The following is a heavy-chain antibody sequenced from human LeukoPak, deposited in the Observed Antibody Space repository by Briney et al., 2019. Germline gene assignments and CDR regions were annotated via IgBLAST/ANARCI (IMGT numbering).Heavy chain of an antibody. V-gene: IGHV3-30*04. D-gene: IGHD3-22*01. J-gene: IGHJ4*02. Sequence: GGSLRLSCAASGFTFSSYAMHWVRQAPGKGLEWVAVISYDGSNKYYADSVKGRFTISRDNSKNTLYLQMNSLRAEDTAVYYCARDSQPPYYYDSSGYFDYWGQGTLVTVSS. CDR3: ARDSQPPYYYDSSGYFDY. CDR2: ISYDGSNK. CDR1: GFTFSSYA.